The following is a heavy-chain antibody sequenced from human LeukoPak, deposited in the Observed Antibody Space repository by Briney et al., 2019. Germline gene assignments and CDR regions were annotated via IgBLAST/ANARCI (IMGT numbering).Heavy chain of an antibody. Sequence: GGSLRLSCAASGFIFSDYYMSWIRQAPGKGLEWVSYISRGDSTIYYADSVKGRFTISRDNAKNSLYLQMNSLKAEDTAVYYCAGDGYKNYIDYWGQGTLVTVSS. J-gene: IGHJ4*02. CDR2: ISRGDSTI. D-gene: IGHD5-24*01. CDR3: AGDGYKNYIDY. V-gene: IGHV3-11*04. CDR1: GFIFSDYY.